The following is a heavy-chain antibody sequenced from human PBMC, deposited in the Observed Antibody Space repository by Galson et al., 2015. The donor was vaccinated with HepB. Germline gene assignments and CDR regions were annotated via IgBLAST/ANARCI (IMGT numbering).Heavy chain of an antibody. CDR3: ARVWFGGVGQRQGFDL. J-gene: IGHJ2*01. D-gene: IGHD3-16*01. V-gene: IGHV3-21*01. CDR2: ISSSSSYI. Sequence: SLRLSCAASGFTFSSYSMNWVRQAPGKGLEWVSSISSSSSYIYYADSVKGRFTISRDNAKNSLYLQMNSLRAEDTAVYYCARVWFGGVGQRQGFDLWGRGTLVTVSS. CDR1: GFTFSSYS.